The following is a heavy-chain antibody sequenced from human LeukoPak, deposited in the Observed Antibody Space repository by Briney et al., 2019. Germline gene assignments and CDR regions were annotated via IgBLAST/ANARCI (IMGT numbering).Heavy chain of an antibody. CDR3: AINSGSDWAPDFDY. J-gene: IGHJ4*02. CDR1: GFTFSSYE. D-gene: IGHD1-26*01. V-gene: IGHV3-48*03. CDR2: ISSSGSTI. Sequence: GGSLRLSCAASGFTFSSYEMNWVRQAPGKGLEWVSYISSSGSTIYYADSVKGRFTISRDNAKNSLYLQMNSLRAEDTAVYYCAINSGSDWAPDFDYWGQGTLVTVSS.